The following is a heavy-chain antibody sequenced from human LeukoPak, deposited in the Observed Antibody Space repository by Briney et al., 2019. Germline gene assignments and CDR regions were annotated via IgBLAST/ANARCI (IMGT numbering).Heavy chain of an antibody. CDR1: GGSISSYY. D-gene: IGHD6-13*01. CDR3: ARDGGAAGNSAAGRQLDY. Sequence: SETLSLTCTVSGGSISSYYWSWIRQPAGKGLEWIGRIYTSGSTNYNPSLKSRVTMSVDTSKNQFSLKLSSVTAADTAVYYCARDGGAAGNSAAGRQLDYWGQGTLVTVSS. V-gene: IGHV4-4*07. CDR2: IYTSGST. J-gene: IGHJ4*02.